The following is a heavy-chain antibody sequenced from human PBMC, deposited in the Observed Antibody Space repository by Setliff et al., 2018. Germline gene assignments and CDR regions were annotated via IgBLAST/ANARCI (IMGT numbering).Heavy chain of an antibody. CDR3: AREIAAVPATNYYYYIDV. CDR2: MSTNGHIV. D-gene: IGHD6-19*01. V-gene: IGHV3-11*01. J-gene: IGHJ6*03. Sequence: PGGSLRLSCAASGFAFSNYYMTWIRQAPGKGPEWVSYMSTNGHIVHYADSVKGRFTISRDNGKNSLFLQMNSLRVEDTAIYYCAREIAAVPATNYYYYIDVWGEGTAVTVSS. CDR1: GFAFSNYY.